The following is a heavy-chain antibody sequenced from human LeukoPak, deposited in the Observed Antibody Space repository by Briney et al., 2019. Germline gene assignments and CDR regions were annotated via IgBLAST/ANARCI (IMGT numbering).Heavy chain of an antibody. CDR2: ISGSGRTT. D-gene: IGHD2-15*01. CDR3: AKNVVVKRYFDY. V-gene: IGHV3-23*01. Sequence: RSGGSLRLSCAASGFTFSKHAMSWVRQAPGKGLQWVSVISGSGRTTEYADSVKGRFTISRDNSKNTLALQMNSLRVEDTAIYYCAKNVVVKRYFDYWGQGTLITVSS. CDR1: GFTFSKHA. J-gene: IGHJ4*02.